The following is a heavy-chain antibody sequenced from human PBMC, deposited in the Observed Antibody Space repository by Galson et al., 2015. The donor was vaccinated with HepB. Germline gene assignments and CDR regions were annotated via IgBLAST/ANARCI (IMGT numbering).Heavy chain of an antibody. J-gene: IGHJ6*02. CDR1: GFTFSSYW. Sequence: SLRLSCAASGFTFSSYWMHWVRQAPGKGLVWVSRINSDGSSTSYADSVKGRFTISRDNAKNTLYLQMNSLRAEDTAVYYCARDGCSSTSCYGGYYYYYYGMDVWGQGTTVTVSS. CDR3: ARDGCSSTSCYGGYYYYYYGMDV. D-gene: IGHD2-2*01. V-gene: IGHV3-74*01. CDR2: INSDGSST.